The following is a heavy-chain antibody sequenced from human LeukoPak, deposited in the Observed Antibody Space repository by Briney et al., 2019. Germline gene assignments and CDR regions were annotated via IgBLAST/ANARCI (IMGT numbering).Heavy chain of an antibody. Sequence: GGSLRLSCAASGFTFGDYDMHWVRQAPGKGLEWVSLIRADGGTTHCADSVKGRFTISRDNSKNSLYLQMNSLRTEDTALYYCARDNTGSYEYWGQGTLVTVSP. CDR2: IRADGGTT. D-gene: IGHD1-26*01. V-gene: IGHV3-43*02. J-gene: IGHJ4*02. CDR3: ARDNTGSYEY. CDR1: GFTFGDYD.